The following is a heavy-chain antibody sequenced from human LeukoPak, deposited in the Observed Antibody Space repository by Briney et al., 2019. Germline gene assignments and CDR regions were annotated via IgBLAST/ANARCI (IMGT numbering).Heavy chain of an antibody. D-gene: IGHD4-17*01. CDR3: ARVSTVTTVPYFDY. J-gene: IGHJ4*02. CDR2: ISGNGGST. Sequence: PGGSLRLSCSASGFTFSSYAMHWVRQAPGGGLEYISAISGNGGSTYYADSVKGRLLISRDNSKNTVNLQMSSLRVEDTAVYYCARVSTVTTVPYFDYWGQGTLVTVSS. V-gene: IGHV3-64D*09. CDR1: GFTFSSYA.